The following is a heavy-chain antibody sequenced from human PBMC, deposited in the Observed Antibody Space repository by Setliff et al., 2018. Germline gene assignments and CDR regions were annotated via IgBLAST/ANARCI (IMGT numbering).Heavy chain of an antibody. D-gene: IGHD3-22*01. CDR2: ISTSSTII. J-gene: IGHJ6*03. CDR3: ARLALSGYDTSGYYYALDYYYYMDV. CDR1: GFTFSNYG. Sequence: GGSLRLSCVTSGFTFSNYGMTWVRRAPGKGLEWISYISTSSTIIYYADSVKGRFTISRDNANHSLHLQMNSMRAEDTAVYFCARLALSGYDTSGYYYALDYYYYMDVWGKGTTGTV. V-gene: IGHV3-48*01.